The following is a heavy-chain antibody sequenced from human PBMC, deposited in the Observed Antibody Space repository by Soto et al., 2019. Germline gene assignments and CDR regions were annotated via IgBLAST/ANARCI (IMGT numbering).Heavy chain of an antibody. CDR3: AREEYYYGSGAFFDY. CDR1: GGTFSSYT. V-gene: IGHV1-69*08. J-gene: IGHJ4*02. Sequence: QVQLVQSGAEVKKPGSSVKVSCKASGGTFSSYTISWVRQAPGQGLEWMGRIIPILGIANYAQKCQGRVTXTXDXPTXTAYMEMSSLRSEDTAVYYCAREEYYYGSGAFFDYWGQGTLVTVSS. D-gene: IGHD3-10*01. CDR2: IIPILGIA.